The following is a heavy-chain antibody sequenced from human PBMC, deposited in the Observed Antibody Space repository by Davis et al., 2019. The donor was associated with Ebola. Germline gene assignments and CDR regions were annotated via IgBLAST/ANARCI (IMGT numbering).Heavy chain of an antibody. CDR1: GGSISSSSYY. J-gene: IGHJ5*02. D-gene: IGHD6-13*01. CDR2: IYYSGST. Sequence: SETLSLTCTVSGGSISSSSYYWSWIRQPPGKGLEWIGYIYYSGSTNYNPSLKSRVTISVDTSKNQFSLKLSSVTAADTAVYYCARFLAAAGTSWFDPWGQGTLVTVSS. CDR3: ARFLAAAGTSWFDP. V-gene: IGHV4-61*01.